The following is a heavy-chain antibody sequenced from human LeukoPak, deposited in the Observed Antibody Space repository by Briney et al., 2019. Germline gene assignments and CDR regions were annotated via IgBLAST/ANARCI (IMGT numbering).Heavy chain of an antibody. D-gene: IGHD2-2*01. CDR1: GFTFSSYA. CDR2: ISGSGGST. CDR3: AKTQFCSSTSCRPLGYFDY. V-gene: IGHV3-23*01. Sequence: GGSLRLSCAASGFTFSSYAMSWVRQAPGKGLGWVSAISGSGGSTYYADSVKGRFTISRDNSKNTLYLQMNSLRAEDTAVYYCAKTQFCSSTSCRPLGYFDYWGQGTLVTVSS. J-gene: IGHJ4*02.